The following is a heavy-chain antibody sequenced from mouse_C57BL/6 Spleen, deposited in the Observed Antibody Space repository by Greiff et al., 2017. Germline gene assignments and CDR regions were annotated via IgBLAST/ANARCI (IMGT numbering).Heavy chain of an antibody. D-gene: IGHD6-5*01. CDR2: IVPENGDT. Sequence: EVQLQQSGAELVRPGASVKLSCTASGFNIKDDYMHWVKQRPEQGLEWIGWIVPENGDTEYASKFQGKATITADTSSNTAYLQLSSLKSEDTAVYYCTTGLSISHFDYWGQGTTLTVSS. CDR3: TTGLSISHFDY. J-gene: IGHJ2*01. CDR1: GFNIKDDY. V-gene: IGHV14-4*01.